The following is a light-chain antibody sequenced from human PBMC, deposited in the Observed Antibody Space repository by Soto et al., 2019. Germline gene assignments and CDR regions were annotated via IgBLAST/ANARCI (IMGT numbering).Light chain of an antibody. J-gene: IGLJ1*01. V-gene: IGLV2-14*01. CDR2: DVS. Sequence: QCALTQPASVSGSPGQSITLSCPGTSSDVGGYNYVSWYQQYPGKAPKLMIYDVSNRPSGVSNRFSGSKSGNTASLTISGLQAEDEADYYCSSYTISNTLVFGSGTKVTV. CDR1: SSDVGGYNY. CDR3: SSYTISNTLV.